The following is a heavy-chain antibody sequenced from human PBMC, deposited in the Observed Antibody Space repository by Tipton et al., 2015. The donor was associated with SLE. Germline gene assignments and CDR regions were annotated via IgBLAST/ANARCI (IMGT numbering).Heavy chain of an antibody. D-gene: IGHD2-21*01. Sequence: QSGPEVKKPGASVKVSCQASGYTFTSFGISWVRQAPGQGLEWMGGIIPIFGTANYAQKFQGRVTITADESTSTAYMELSSLRSEDTAVYYCARKEKSILWRGGAFDIRGQGTMVTVSS. CDR2: IIPIFGTA. J-gene: IGHJ3*02. CDR1: GYTFTSFG. CDR3: ARKEKSILWRGGAFDI. V-gene: IGHV1-69*13.